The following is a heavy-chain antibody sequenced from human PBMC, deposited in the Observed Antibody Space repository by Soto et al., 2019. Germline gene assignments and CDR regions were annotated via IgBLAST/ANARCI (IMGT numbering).Heavy chain of an antibody. CDR1: GGSISSSSYY. CDR2: IYYSGST. Sequence: SETLSLTCTVSGGSISSSSYYWGWIRQPPGKGLEWIGSIYYSGSTYYNPSLKSRVTISVDTSKNQFSLKLSSVTAADTAVYYCARRGDVYGEYDGYFDYWGQGTLVTVSS. D-gene: IGHD4-17*01. CDR3: ARRGDVYGEYDGYFDY. V-gene: IGHV4-39*01. J-gene: IGHJ4*02.